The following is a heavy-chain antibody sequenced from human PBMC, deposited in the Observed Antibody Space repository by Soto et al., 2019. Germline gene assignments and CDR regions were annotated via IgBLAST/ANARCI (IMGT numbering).Heavy chain of an antibody. V-gene: IGHV2-5*02. Sequence: QITLKESGPTLVKPTQTLTLTCTFSGFSLNTGGVGVGWIRQSPGKALEWLGLIYWEDDKRYSPSLKTRLTIPKDTSKNQVVLTMTNMEPVDTATYYCAHARNDLVAFDIWGQGTLVTVSS. D-gene: IGHD6-6*01. CDR1: GFSLNTGGVG. CDR3: AHARNDLVAFDI. CDR2: IYWEDDK. J-gene: IGHJ3*02.